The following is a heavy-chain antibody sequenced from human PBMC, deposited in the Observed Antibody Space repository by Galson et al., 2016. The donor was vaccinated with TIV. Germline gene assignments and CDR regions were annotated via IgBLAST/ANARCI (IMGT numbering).Heavy chain of an antibody. Sequence: SVKVSCKVSGYTLSEIAMHWVRQAPGEGLEWVGGFDPEAGRTIYAQKLQGRVTLTEDTSTDTAFLELSSLSFEDTAVYYCASVAWFPGLSLDNWGQGTLVIVSS. CDR1: GYTLSEIA. CDR2: FDPEAGRT. CDR3: ASVAWFPGLSLDN. J-gene: IGHJ4*02. V-gene: IGHV1-24*01. D-gene: IGHD2/OR15-2a*01.